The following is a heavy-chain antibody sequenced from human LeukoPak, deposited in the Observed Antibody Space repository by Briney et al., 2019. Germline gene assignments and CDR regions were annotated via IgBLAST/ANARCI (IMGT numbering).Heavy chain of an antibody. CDR2: ISSSSSTI. D-gene: IGHD6-13*01. CDR1: GFTFSSYS. J-gene: IGHJ6*03. Sequence: GGSLRLSCAASGFTFSSYSMNWVRQAPGKGLEWVSYISSSSSTIYYADSVKGRFTISRDNAKNSLYLQMNSLRAEDTAVYYCARDTGIAAAGTYYYYYMDVWGKGTTVTVSS. CDR3: ARDTGIAAAGTYYYYYMDV. V-gene: IGHV3-48*01.